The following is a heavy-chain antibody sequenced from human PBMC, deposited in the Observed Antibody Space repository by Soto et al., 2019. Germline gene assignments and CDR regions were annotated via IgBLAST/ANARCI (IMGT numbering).Heavy chain of an antibody. Sequence: SETLSLTCTVSGGSISSYYWSWIRQPPGKGLEWIGYIYYSGSTNYNPSLKSRVTISVDTSKNQFSLKLSSVTAADTAVYYCARDNLAADPNYYYYMDVWGKGTTVTVSS. J-gene: IGHJ6*03. V-gene: IGHV4-59*01. CDR3: ARDNLAADPNYYYYMDV. CDR2: IYYSGST. D-gene: IGHD6-13*01. CDR1: GGSISSYY.